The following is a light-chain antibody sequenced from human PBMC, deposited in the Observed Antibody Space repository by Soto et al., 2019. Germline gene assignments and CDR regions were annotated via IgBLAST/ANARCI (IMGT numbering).Light chain of an antibody. Sequence: DIQMTQSPSTLSASVGDRVTITCRASQSISDWLAWFQLKPGKAPKLLIYDASSLESGVPSRFSGSGSGTEFTLTISSLQPDDFATYYCQQYNNYSTFGQVTKVDI. J-gene: IGKJ1*01. CDR1: QSISDW. CDR3: QQYNNYST. CDR2: DAS. V-gene: IGKV1-5*01.